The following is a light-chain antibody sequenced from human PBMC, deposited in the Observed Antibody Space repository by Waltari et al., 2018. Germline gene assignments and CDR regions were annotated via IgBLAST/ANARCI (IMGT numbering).Light chain of an antibody. Sequence: SCRARQGVSSYLAWYQQKPGQAPRLLIYDASSRATGIPARFSGSGSGTDFTLTISSLEPEDFAVYYCQQRSNWPRTFGQGTKVEI. J-gene: IGKJ1*01. CDR2: DAS. V-gene: IGKV3-11*01. CDR1: QGVSSY. CDR3: QQRSNWPRT.